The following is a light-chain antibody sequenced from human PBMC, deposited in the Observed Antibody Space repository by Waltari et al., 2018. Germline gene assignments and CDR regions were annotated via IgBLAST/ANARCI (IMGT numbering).Light chain of an antibody. CDR1: NSDIGASNY. CDR2: DVT. V-gene: IGLV2-14*03. CDR3: ASYIGSALEL. Sequence: QSALTQPASVSGSPGQSITISCTGTNSDIGASNYVSWYQQHPGKAPILIIFDVTFLSAGVSHRFSGSTSGNTASLTISGLQAEDESDYFCASYIGSALELFGGGTRLTVL. J-gene: IGLJ3*02.